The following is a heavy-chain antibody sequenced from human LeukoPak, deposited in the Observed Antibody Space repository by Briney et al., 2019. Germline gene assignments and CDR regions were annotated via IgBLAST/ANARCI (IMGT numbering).Heavy chain of an antibody. J-gene: IGHJ4*02. D-gene: IGHD6-19*01. CDR2: VNRNSGNT. V-gene: IGHV1-8*01. Sequence: ASVTLSCKSSGSAFTSYDLNWVRQATGPGLEWMGWVNRNSGNTGYAQKFSGRVTMTRNTSTSTAYMELSSLRSEDTAVYYCARGMRAGRRYFDYWGQGTLVTVSS. CDR1: GSAFTSYD. CDR3: ARGMRAGRRYFDY.